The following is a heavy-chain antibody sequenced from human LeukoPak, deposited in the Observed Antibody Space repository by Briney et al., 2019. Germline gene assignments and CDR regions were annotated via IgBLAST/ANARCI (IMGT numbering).Heavy chain of an antibody. CDR3: TKAFDSSGYTPGY. D-gene: IGHD3-22*01. J-gene: IGHJ4*02. V-gene: IGHV6-1*01. CDR1: GDSVSSNSAA. Sequence: SQTLSLTCAISGDSVSSNSAAWNWIRQSPSRGLEWLGRTYYRSKWYNDYAVSVKSRITINPDTSKNQFSLQLNSVTPEDTAVYYCTKAFDSSGYTPGYWGQGTLVTVSS. CDR2: TYYRSKWYN.